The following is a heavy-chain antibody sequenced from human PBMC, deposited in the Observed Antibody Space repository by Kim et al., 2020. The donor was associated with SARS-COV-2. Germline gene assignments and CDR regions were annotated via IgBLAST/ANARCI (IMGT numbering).Heavy chain of an antibody. CDR1: GFTFSSYS. CDR2: ISSSSTI. V-gene: IGHV3-48*02. J-gene: IGHJ3*02. CDR3: ARVGSYVLLDAFDI. Sequence: GGSLRLSCAASGFTFSSYSMHWVRQAPGKGLEWVSYISSSSTIYYADSVKGRFTIYRDNAKNSLYLQLNSLRDEETAVYYCARVGSYVLLDAFDIWGQGTMVTVSS. D-gene: IGHD2-15*01.